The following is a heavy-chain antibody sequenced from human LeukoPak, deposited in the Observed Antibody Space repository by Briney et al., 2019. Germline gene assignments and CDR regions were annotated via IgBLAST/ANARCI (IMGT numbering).Heavy chain of an antibody. J-gene: IGHJ4*02. CDR3: ARDPSSISTPGYFDY. Sequence: SETLSLTCAVYGGSFSGYYWSWIRQPPGKGLEWIGYIYYSGSTNYNPSLKSRVTISVDTSKNQFSLKLSSVTAADTAVYYCARDPSSISTPGYFDYWGQGTLFTVSS. CDR2: IYYSGST. V-gene: IGHV4-59*01. CDR1: GGSFSGYY.